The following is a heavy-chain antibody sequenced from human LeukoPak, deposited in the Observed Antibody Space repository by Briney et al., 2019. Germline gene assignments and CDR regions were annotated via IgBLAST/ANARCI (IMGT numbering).Heavy chain of an antibody. V-gene: IGHV4-39*07. CDR3: ARDKRITFGGVIVDH. CDR1: GGSISSSSYY. Sequence: SETLSLTCTVSGGSISSSSYYWGWIRQPPGKGLEWIGSIYYSGSTYYNPSLKSRVTISVDTSKNQFSLKLSSVTAADTAVYYCARDKRITFGGVIVDHWGQGTLVTVSS. CDR2: IYYSGST. J-gene: IGHJ4*02. D-gene: IGHD3-16*02.